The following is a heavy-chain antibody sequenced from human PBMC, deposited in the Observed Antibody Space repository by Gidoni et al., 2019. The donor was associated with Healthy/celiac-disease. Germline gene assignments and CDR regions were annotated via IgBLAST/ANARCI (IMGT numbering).Heavy chain of an antibody. Sequence: LVKPSETLSLTCTVSGGSISSYYWSWIRQPPGKGLEWIGYIYYSGSTNYNPSLKSRVTISVDTSKNQFSLKLSSVTAADTAVYYCARHPWKDAFDIWGQGTMVTVSS. CDR3: ARHPWKDAFDI. V-gene: IGHV4-59*01. CDR1: GGSISSYY. J-gene: IGHJ3*02. D-gene: IGHD1-1*01. CDR2: IYYSGST.